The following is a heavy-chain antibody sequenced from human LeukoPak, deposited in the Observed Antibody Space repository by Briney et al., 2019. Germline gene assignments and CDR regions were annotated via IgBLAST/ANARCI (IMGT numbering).Heavy chain of an antibody. V-gene: IGHV3-23*01. CDR3: AKLYCSIINCYSDY. Sequence: GGSLRLSCAASGFTFSSYAISWVRQAPGKGLEWVSAISASGGSTYYADSVKGRFTISRDNSKNTLDLQMNSLRAEDTAVYYCAKLYCSIINCYSDYWGQGTLVTVSS. CDR2: ISASGGST. CDR1: GFTFSSYA. D-gene: IGHD2-2*01. J-gene: IGHJ4*02.